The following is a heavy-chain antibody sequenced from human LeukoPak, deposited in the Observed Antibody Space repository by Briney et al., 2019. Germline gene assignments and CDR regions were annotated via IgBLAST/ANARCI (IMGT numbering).Heavy chain of an antibody. Sequence: GWSLRLFCAVSGFTFSTYWMSWVPQAPGEGLEWVANIKQYGSEKYYVDSVKGRFTISRDNAKNSLYLQMNSLRLEDTAVYYCARGGSRIVGAFDYWGQGTLVTVSS. CDR3: ARGGSRIVGAFDY. V-gene: IGHV3-7*01. D-gene: IGHD1-26*01. CDR2: IKQYGSEK. J-gene: IGHJ4*02. CDR1: GFTFSTYW.